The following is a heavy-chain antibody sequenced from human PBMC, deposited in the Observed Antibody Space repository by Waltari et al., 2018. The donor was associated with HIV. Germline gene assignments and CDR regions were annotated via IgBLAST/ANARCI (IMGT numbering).Heavy chain of an antibody. D-gene: IGHD2-21*02. CDR1: GGSFSGYY. CDR3: ARRQTVVTAIQGPRGMDV. CDR2: INHSGST. Sequence: QVQLQQWGAGLLKPSETLSLTCAVYGGSFSGYYWSWIRQPPGKGLEWIGEINHSGSTNYNPSLKSRVTISVDTSKNQFSLKLSSVTAADTAVYYCARRQTVVTAIQGPRGMDVWGQGTTVTVSS. J-gene: IGHJ6*02. V-gene: IGHV4-34*01.